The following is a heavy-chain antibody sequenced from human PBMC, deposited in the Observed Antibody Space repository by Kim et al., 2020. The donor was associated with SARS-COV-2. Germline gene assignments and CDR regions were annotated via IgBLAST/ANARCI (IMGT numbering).Heavy chain of an antibody. J-gene: IGHJ4*02. D-gene: IGHD3-22*01. CDR3: ARHTFGSWLSRERLYYFDY. CDR1: GDSISSSTYY. V-gene: IGHV4-39*01. Sequence: SETLSLTCTVSGDSISSSTYYWGWIRQPPGKGLEWIGTISYSGSTSYNPSLKSRVTISVDTSKNQFSLKLTSVTAADTSVYYCARHTFGSWLSRERLYYFDYWGQGTLVTVSS. CDR2: ISYSGST.